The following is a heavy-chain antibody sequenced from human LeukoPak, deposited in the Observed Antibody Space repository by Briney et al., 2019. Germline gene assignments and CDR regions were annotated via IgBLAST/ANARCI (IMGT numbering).Heavy chain of an antibody. Sequence: SETLSLTCAVYGGSFSGYYWSWIRQPPGKGLEWIGEINHSGSTDYNPSLKSRVTISLDTSKNQFSLKLISVTAADTAVYYCASPPNFSYRYMDVWGTGTTVTVSS. CDR3: ASPPNFSYRYMDV. D-gene: IGHD4/OR15-4a*01. J-gene: IGHJ6*03. V-gene: IGHV4-34*01. CDR2: INHSGST. CDR1: GGSFSGYY.